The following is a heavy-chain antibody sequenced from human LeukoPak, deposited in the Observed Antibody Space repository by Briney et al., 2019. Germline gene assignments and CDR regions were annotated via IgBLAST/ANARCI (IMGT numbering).Heavy chain of an antibody. CDR3: AREAWFGGFDP. V-gene: IGHV4-59*12. D-gene: IGHD3-10*01. J-gene: IGHJ5*02. CDR1: GGSISSYY. Sequence: SVTLSLTCTVSGGSISSYYWSWIRQPPGKGLEWIGYIYYSGSTYYNPSLKSRVTISVDTSKNQFSLKLSSVTAADTAVYYCAREAWFGGFDPWGQGTLVTVSS. CDR2: IYYSGST.